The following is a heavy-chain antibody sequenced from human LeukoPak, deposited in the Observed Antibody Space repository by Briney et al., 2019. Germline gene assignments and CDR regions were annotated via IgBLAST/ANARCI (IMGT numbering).Heavy chain of an antibody. D-gene: IGHD2-2*01. V-gene: IGHV3-48*01. Sequence: GGSLRLSCAASGFTFSIYSMSWVRQAPGKGLEWVSYISGSGSATYYAGSVKGRFTISRDNAKKSLYLQMNSLRAEDTAVYYCAREYCSTISCYLSSFDYWGQGTLVTVSS. CDR2: ISGSGSAT. CDR3: AREYCSTISCYLSSFDY. CDR1: GFTFSIYS. J-gene: IGHJ4*02.